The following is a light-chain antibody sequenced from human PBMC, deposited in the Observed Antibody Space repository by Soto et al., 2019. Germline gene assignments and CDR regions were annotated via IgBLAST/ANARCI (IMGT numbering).Light chain of an antibody. Sequence: DLQMTQSPSSLSASVGDRVTITCRASQSIDNHLNWYHQKPGKAPQLLIYSASTLQSGVPPRFTARGSGTDFSLTISGLQPEDFGSYYCQQSHNTPVTFGQGTNLEIK. CDR2: SAS. J-gene: IGKJ2*01. CDR3: QQSHNTPVT. CDR1: QSIDNH. V-gene: IGKV1-39*01.